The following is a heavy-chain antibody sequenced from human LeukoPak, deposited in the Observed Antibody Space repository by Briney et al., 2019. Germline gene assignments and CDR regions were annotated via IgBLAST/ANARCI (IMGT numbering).Heavy chain of an antibody. Sequence: ASVKVSCKASGYTFTGYYMHWVRQAPGQGLEWMGWMNPNSGGTNYAQKFQGRVTMTRDTSISTAYMELSRLRSDDTAVYYCARGWGIAAAGKGYNWFDPWGQGTLVTVSS. J-gene: IGHJ5*02. V-gene: IGHV1-2*02. CDR3: ARGWGIAAAGKGYNWFDP. D-gene: IGHD6-13*01. CDR2: MNPNSGGT. CDR1: GYTFTGYY.